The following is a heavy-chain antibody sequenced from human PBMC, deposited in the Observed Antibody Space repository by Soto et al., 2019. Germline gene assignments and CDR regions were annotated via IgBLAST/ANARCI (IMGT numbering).Heavy chain of an antibody. CDR1: GYTFSSFG. J-gene: IGHJ5*02. CDR3: ARAPTGPMPFAP. Sequence: ASGKVSWKGFGYTFSSFGVRWGRQAPGQGLEWMGWISAYNGNTNYAQKLQGRVTMTTDTSTSTAYMELRSLRSDDTAVYYCARAPTGPMPFAPWGQGTLVTVAS. V-gene: IGHV1-18*01. CDR2: ISAYNGNT. D-gene: IGHD1-7*01.